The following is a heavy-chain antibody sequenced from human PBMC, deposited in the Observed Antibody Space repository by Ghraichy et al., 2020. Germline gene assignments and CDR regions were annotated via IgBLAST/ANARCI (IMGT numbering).Heavy chain of an antibody. CDR3: TTLGLSDT. CDR2: IRSKADGGTT. J-gene: IGHJ5*02. Sequence: GGSLRLSCAASGFNFSTAWMSWVRQAPGKGLEWLGRIRSKADGGTTDYAATVKDRFFFSRDDSKDTLYLQMNSLKTEDTAVYYCTTLGLSDTWGQGTLVTVSS. D-gene: IGHD2/OR15-2a*01. V-gene: IGHV3-15*01. CDR1: GFNFSTAW.